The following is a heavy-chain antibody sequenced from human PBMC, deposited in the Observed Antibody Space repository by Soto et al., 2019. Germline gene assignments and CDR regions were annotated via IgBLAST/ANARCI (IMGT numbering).Heavy chain of an antibody. Sequence: GGSLRLSCAASGFTFSSYWMHWVRQAPGKGLVWVSRINSDGSSTSYADSVKGRFTISRDNAKNTLYLQMNSLRAEDTAVYYCARATSSGIYYYMDVWGKGTTVTVSS. CDR2: INSDGSST. D-gene: IGHD6-19*01. V-gene: IGHV3-74*01. J-gene: IGHJ6*03. CDR1: GFTFSSYW. CDR3: ARATSSGIYYYMDV.